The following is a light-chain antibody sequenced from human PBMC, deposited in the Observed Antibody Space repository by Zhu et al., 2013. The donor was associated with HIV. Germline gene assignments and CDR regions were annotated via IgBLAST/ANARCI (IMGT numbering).Light chain of an antibody. CDR2: AAS. V-gene: IGKV1-27*01. CDR3: QKYNSAPRT. CDR1: QGISSA. J-gene: IGKJ1*01. Sequence: IQLTQSPSSLSASVGDRVTITCRASQGISSALAWYQQKPGKAPKLLIYAASTLQSGVPSRFSGSGSGTDFTLTISSLQPEDVATYYCQKYNSAPRTFGQGTKVEIK.